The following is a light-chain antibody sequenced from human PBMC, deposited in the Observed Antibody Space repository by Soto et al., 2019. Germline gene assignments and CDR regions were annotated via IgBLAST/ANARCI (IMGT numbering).Light chain of an antibody. CDR2: EVS. CDR1: SSDVGGYNY. V-gene: IGLV2-14*01. CDR3: SSCTSSIVV. J-gene: IGLJ2*01. Sequence: QSVLTQPASVSSSPGQSITISCTGSSSDVGGYNYVSWYQQHPGKAPKLMIYEVSDRPSGVSNRFSGSKSGNTASLTISGLQAEDEDHYYCSSCTSSIVVFGGGTKVTVL.